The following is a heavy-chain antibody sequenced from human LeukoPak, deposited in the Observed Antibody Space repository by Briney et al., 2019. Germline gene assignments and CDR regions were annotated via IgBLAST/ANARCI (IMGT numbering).Heavy chain of an antibody. Sequence: ASVKVSCKASGYTFTGYYMHWVRQAPGQGLEWMGWMNPNSGNTGYAQKFQGRVTMTRNTSISTAYMELSSLRSEDTAVYYCAILLGYCSSTSCWSWFDPWGQGTLVTVSS. V-gene: IGHV1-8*02. CDR3: AILLGYCSSTSCWSWFDP. CDR1: GYTFTGYY. D-gene: IGHD2-2*01. J-gene: IGHJ5*02. CDR2: MNPNSGNT.